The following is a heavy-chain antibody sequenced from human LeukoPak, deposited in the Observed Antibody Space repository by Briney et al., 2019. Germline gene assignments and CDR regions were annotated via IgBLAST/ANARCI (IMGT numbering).Heavy chain of an antibody. J-gene: IGHJ3*02. CDR3: AREDWLEPGITKDADAFDI. CDR2: ISSSSSTI. V-gene: IGHV3-48*04. CDR1: GFTFSSYS. D-gene: IGHD3/OR15-3a*01. Sequence: GGSLRLSCAASGFTFSSYSMNWVRQAPGKGLEWVSYISSSSSTIYYADSVKGRFTISRDNAKNSLYLQMNSLRAEDTAVYYCAREDWLEPGITKDADAFDIWGQGTMVTVSS.